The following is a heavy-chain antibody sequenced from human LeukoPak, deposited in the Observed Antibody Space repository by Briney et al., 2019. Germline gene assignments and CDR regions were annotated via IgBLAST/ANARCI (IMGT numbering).Heavy chain of an antibody. V-gene: IGHV3-23*01. D-gene: IGHD1-26*01. CDR3: AKDSVVGARTSGMDV. J-gene: IGHJ6*02. CDR1: GFTFSSYA. Sequence: PGGSLRLSCAASGFTFSSYAMSWIRQAPGKGLEWLSAISPTTGTTFYADPVKGRFTISRDNSKNTLYLQMNSLRAEDTAVYYCAKDSVVGARTSGMDVWGQGTTVTVSS. CDR2: ISPTTGTT.